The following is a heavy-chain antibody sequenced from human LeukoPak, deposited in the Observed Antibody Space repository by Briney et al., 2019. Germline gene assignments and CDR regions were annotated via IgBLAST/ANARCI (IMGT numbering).Heavy chain of an antibody. CDR3: ARGGAKYYYDSSGRHAFDI. V-gene: IGHV3-66*01. D-gene: IGHD3-22*01. CDR2: IYSGGST. CDR1: GFTVSSNY. Sequence: PGGSLRLSCAASGFTVSSNYMSWVRQAPGKGLEWVSVIYSGGSTYYADSVKGRFTISRDNSKNTLYLQMSSLRAEDTAVYYCARGGAKYYYDSSGRHAFDIWGQGTMVTVSS. J-gene: IGHJ3*02.